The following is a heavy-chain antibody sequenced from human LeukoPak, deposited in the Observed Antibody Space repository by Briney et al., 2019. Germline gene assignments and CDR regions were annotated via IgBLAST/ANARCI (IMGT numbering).Heavy chain of an antibody. CDR1: GFTFTNYG. CDR2: ISTYNGNT. D-gene: IGHD3-9*01. J-gene: IGHJ3*01. V-gene: IGHV1-18*01. Sequence: ASVKVSCKASGFTFTNYGISWVRQAPGQGLEWMGWISTYNGNTKYAQKLQGRVTMTTDTSTSTAYMELRSLRSDDTAVYHCARDDILTGYTVWGQGTMVTVSS. CDR3: ARDDILTGYTV.